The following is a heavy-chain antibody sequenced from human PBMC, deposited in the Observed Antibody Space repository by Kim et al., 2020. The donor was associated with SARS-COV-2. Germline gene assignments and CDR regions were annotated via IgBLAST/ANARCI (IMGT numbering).Heavy chain of an antibody. D-gene: IGHD3-16*01. Sequence: GGSLRLSCEASGFTFSSYAMHWVRQAPGKGLEWVALISYDGSNKYNEDSVKGRFTISRDSYQSTLYLQMNSLGPEDTAVYYCAKAYSRRLGGVFDIWGQGTLVTVSS. CDR2: ISYDGSNK. CDR1: GFTFSSYA. CDR3: AKAYSRRLGGVFDI. J-gene: IGHJ3*02. V-gene: IGHV3-30*18.